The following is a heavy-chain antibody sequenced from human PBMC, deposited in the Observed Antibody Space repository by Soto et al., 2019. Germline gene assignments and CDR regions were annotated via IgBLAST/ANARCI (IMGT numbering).Heavy chain of an antibody. D-gene: IGHD1-26*01. CDR2: IKHDGSEK. J-gene: IGHJ4*02. CDR1: GLIFSSYW. CDR3: AEGGSYHDY. Sequence: EVQLVESGGGLVQPGGSLRLSCAASGLIFSSYWMTWVRQAPGKGLEWVANIKHDGSEKYYVDSVKGRFTISRDNAKNSVYLQMNSLSAEDTAAYYCAEGGSYHDYWGQGTLVTVFS. V-gene: IGHV3-7*05.